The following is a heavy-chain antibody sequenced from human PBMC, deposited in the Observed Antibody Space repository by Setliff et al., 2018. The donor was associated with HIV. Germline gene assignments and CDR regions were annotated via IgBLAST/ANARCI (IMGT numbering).Heavy chain of an antibody. CDR1: GFTFTDYW. D-gene: IGHD6-6*01. J-gene: IGHJ4*02. CDR3: ARLPQDVRSSIDF. V-gene: IGHV3-74*01. CDR2: INVDGSST. Sequence: PGGSLRLSCAASGFTFTDYWMHWVRQVPGQGLVWVSRINVDGSSTSYADSVKGRFTISRDNAKNTLFLQMNSLRAEDTAVYYCARLPQDVRSSIDFWGQGTLVTVSS.